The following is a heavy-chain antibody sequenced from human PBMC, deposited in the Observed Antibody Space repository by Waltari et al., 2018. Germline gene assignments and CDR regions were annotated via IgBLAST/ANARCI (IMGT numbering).Heavy chain of an antibody. V-gene: IGHV1-46*01. CDR3: ARDGVLRSDPLSLRY. Sequence: QVQLVQSGAEVKKPGASVKVSCKASGYTFTSYYMHWVRQAPGQGLEWMGIINPSFGDTTYEQKFQGRVTMTRDTSMSTVSMELSSLRSEDTAVYYCARDGVLRSDPLSLRYWGQGTLVTVSS. D-gene: IGHD5-12*01. J-gene: IGHJ4*02. CDR2: INPSFGDT. CDR1: GYTFTSYY.